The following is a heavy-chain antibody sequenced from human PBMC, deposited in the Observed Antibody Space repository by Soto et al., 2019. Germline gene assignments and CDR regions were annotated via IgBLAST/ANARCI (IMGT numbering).Heavy chain of an antibody. D-gene: IGHD3-22*01. CDR1: GYSFTSYA. Sequence: GASVKVSCKAGGYSFTSYAMHWVRQAPGQTLEWMGWIIAGNGNTKYSQKSQGRVTITRDTSASTAYMELSSLRSEDTAVYYCAREWHLYDSSGYVRPGAFDIWGQGTMVTVSS. J-gene: IGHJ3*02. CDR2: IIAGNGNT. CDR3: AREWHLYDSSGYVRPGAFDI. V-gene: IGHV1-3*01.